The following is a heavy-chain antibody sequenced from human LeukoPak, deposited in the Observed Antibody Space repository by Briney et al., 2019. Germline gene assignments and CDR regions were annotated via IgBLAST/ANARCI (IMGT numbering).Heavy chain of an antibody. CDR3: VRDLARGPAEY. J-gene: IGHJ4*02. CDR2: MKFDGTA. V-gene: IGHV4-39*07. CDR1: GGSISGTPYY. D-gene: IGHD6-13*01. Sequence: SETLSLTCTVSGGSISGTPYYWGWIRQSPEKGLEWIGTMKFDGTAYYNPSLKSRVTVSVDTSKNHLSLRLSSVTAADTAVYYCVRDLARGPAEYWGQGTLVTVSS.